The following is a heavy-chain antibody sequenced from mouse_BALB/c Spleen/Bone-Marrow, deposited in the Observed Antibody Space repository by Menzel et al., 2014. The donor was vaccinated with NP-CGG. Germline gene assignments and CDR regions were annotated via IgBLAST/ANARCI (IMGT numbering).Heavy chain of an antibody. CDR3: ARDGYYVFYAMDY. CDR1: GFTFSSYG. Sequence: EVMLVESGGGLVQPGGSLKLSCAASGFTFSSYGMSWVRQTPDKRLELVATINSNGGSTYYPDSVKGRFTIFRDNAKNTLYLQMSSLKSEDTAMYYCARDGYYVFYAMDYWGQGTSVTVSS. V-gene: IGHV5-6-3*01. J-gene: IGHJ4*01. D-gene: IGHD2-3*01. CDR2: INSNGGST.